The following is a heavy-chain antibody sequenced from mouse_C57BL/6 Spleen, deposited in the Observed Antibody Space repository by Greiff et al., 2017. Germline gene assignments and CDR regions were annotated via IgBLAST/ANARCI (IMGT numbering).Heavy chain of an antibody. J-gene: IGHJ3*01. CDR3: ARKGDSYDGYYVFAY. CDR2: IYPGSGST. Sequence: QVQLQQPGAELVKPGASVKMSCKASGYTFTSYCITWVQQRPGQGLEWIGDIYPGSGSTNYNEKFKSKATLSVDTSSNTAYMQLSSLTSEDSAVYYCARKGDSYDGYYVFAYWGQGTLVTVSA. V-gene: IGHV1-55*01. D-gene: IGHD2-3*01. CDR1: GYTFTSYC.